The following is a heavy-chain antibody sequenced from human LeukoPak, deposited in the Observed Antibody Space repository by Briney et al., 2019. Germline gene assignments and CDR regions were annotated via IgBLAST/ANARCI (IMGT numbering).Heavy chain of an antibody. D-gene: IGHD5-12*01. CDR2: ISSGGST. J-gene: IGHJ4*02. CDR1: GFTVSSDY. Sequence: PGGSLRLSRAASGFTVSSDYMGWVRQAPEKGLEWVSLISSGGSTYYADSLKGRFTISRDNSKNTLYLQMNSLRAEDTAVYYCGRVGDGYNDNYWGQGTLVTVSS. V-gene: IGHV3-66*01. CDR3: GRVGDGYNDNY.